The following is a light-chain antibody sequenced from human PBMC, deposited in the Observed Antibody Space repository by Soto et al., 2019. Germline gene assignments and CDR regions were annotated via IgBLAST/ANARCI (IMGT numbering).Light chain of an antibody. CDR1: SSDIGNYNY. Sequence: QSALTQPASVSGSPGQSITISCTGTSSDIGNYNYVSWYQQHPGKAPELMIYDVSYRPSGVSNRFSGSKSANTASLTISGLQAEDEADYYCSSYTSSSTLVFGGGTKVTVL. CDR2: DVS. V-gene: IGLV2-14*03. J-gene: IGLJ3*02. CDR3: SSYTSSSTLV.